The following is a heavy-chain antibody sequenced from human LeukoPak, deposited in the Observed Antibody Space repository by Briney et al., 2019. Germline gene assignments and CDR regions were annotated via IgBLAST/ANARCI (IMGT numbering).Heavy chain of an antibody. Sequence: GGSLRLSCAASGFTVSSNYMSWVRQAPGKGLEWVSVIYSGGSTYYADSVKGRFTISRDNSKNTLYLQMNSLRAEDTAVYYCARDMVGATGDFDYWGQGTLVTVSS. V-gene: IGHV3-66*01. CDR3: ARDMVGATGDFDY. J-gene: IGHJ4*02. CDR2: IYSGGST. D-gene: IGHD1-26*01. CDR1: GFTVSSNY.